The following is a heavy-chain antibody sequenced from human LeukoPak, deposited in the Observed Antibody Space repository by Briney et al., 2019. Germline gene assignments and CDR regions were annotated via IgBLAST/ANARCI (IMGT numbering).Heavy chain of an antibody. CDR3: ARDLGRGWRDYFDY. Sequence: GGSLRLSCAASGFTFSSYGMPWVRQAPVKGLEWVAVIWYDGSNKYYADSVKGRFTISRDNSKNTLYLQMNSLRAEDTAVYYCARDLGRGWRDYFDYWGQGTLVTVSS. V-gene: IGHV3-33*01. CDR1: GFTFSSYG. J-gene: IGHJ4*02. CDR2: IWYDGSNK. D-gene: IGHD6-19*01.